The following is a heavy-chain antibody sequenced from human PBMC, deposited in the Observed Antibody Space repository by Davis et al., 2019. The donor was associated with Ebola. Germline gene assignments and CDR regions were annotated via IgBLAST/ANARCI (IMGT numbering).Heavy chain of an antibody. Sequence: SVKVSCKASGGTFSSYAISWVRQAPGQGLEWMGGIIPIFGTANYAQKFQGRVTITADKSTSTAYMELSSLRSEDTAVYYCARDLPYYGDYSFDIWGQGTMVTVSS. J-gene: IGHJ3*02. V-gene: IGHV1-69*06. CDR1: GGTFSSYA. CDR2: IIPIFGTA. D-gene: IGHD4-17*01. CDR3: ARDLPYYGDYSFDI.